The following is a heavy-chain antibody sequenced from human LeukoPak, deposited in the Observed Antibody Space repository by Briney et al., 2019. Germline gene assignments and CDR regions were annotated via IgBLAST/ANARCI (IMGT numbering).Heavy chain of an antibody. CDR1: GGSISSSSYY. CDR2: IYYSGST. J-gene: IGHJ4*02. Sequence: PSETLSLTCTVSGGSISSSSYYWGLIRQPPGKWLEWIGSIYYSGSTYYNPSLKSRVTISVDTSRNQFSLKLSSVTAADTAVYYCASGYDYWGQGTLVTVSS. CDR3: ASGYDY. V-gene: IGHV4-39*01. D-gene: IGHD3-22*01.